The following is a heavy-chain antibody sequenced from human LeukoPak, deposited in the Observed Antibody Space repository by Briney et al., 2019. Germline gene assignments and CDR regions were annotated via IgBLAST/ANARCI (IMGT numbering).Heavy chain of an antibody. V-gene: IGHV4-30-2*01. CDR1: GGSISSGGYY. Sequence: SETLSLTCAVSGGSISSGGYYWSWIRQPPGRGLEWIGYIYHSGSTYYNPSLKSRVTVSVDRSKNQFSLKLSSVTAADTAVYYCARVGTAMVWGQGTLVTVSS. D-gene: IGHD5-18*01. CDR3: ARVGTAMV. CDR2: IYHSGST. J-gene: IGHJ4*02.